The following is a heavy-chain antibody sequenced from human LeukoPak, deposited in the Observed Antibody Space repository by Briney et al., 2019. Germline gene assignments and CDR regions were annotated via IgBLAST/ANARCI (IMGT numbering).Heavy chain of an antibody. V-gene: IGHV3-23*01. D-gene: IGHD5-18*01. J-gene: IGHJ4*02. CDR1: GFTFSSYG. CDR2: ISGSGGST. Sequence: PGGSLRLSCAASGFTFSSYGMSWVRQAPGKGLEWVSAISGSGGSTYYADSVKGRFTISRDNSKNTLYLQMNSLRAEDTAVYYCAKADGYSYGFAAGWGQGTLVTVSS. CDR3: AKADGYSYGFAAG.